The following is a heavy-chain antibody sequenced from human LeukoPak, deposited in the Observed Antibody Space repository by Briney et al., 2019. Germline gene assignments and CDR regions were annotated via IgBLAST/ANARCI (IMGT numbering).Heavy chain of an antibody. V-gene: IGHV3-21*01. CDR2: ISSSSSYI. D-gene: IGHD3-9*01. Sequence: PGGSLRLSCAASGFTFSSYSMDWVRQAQGKGLEWVSSISSSSSYIYYGDSVKGRFTISRDYAKNSLYLQMNSLRAEDTAVYYCAIYDIPDHWGQGTLVTVSS. CDR1: GFTFSSYS. J-gene: IGHJ4*02. CDR3: AIYDIPDH.